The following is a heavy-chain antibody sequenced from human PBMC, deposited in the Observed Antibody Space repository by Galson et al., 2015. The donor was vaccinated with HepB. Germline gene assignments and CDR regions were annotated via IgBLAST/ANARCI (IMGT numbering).Heavy chain of an antibody. D-gene: IGHD2-8*01. CDR1: GLSFKDVW. J-gene: IGHJ4*02. CDR2: IKSLAGGLTT. Sequence: SLRLSCAVSGLSFKDVWMHWVRQSPGKGLEWVGRIKSLAGGLTTDYAAPVKGRFVISRDDSENMVYLQMSSLKIEDTAVYYCTTDGLDGVLFNWGQGTLVTVSS. V-gene: IGHV3-15*01. CDR3: TTDGLDGVLFN.